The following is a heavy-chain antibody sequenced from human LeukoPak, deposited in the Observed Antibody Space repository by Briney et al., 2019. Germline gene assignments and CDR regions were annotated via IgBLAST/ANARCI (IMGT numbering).Heavy chain of an antibody. V-gene: IGHV3-33*01. CDR2: IWYDGSNK. D-gene: IGHD4-17*01. Sequence: PGGSLRLSCAASGFTFSSYGMHWVRQAPGKGLEWVAVIWYDGSNKYYADSVKGRFTISRDNAKNSLYLQMNSLRAEDTAVYYCARGTTVTQLYDAFDIWGQGTMVTVSS. J-gene: IGHJ3*02. CDR1: GFTFSSYG. CDR3: ARGTTVTQLYDAFDI.